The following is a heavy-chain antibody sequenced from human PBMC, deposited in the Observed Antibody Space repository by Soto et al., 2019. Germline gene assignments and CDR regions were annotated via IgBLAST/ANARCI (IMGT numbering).Heavy chain of an antibody. D-gene: IGHD3-10*01. J-gene: IGHJ4*02. CDR2: INPNSGGT. V-gene: IGHV1-2*04. CDR3: ARGDLSMVRGVPGEGVVDY. CDR1: GYAFTGYY. Sequence: ASVKVSCKASGYAFTGYYMHWVRQAPGQGLEWMGWINPNSGGTNYAQKFQGWVTMTRDTSISTAYMELSRLRSDDTAVYYCARGDLSMVRGVPGEGVVDYWGQGTLVTVSS.